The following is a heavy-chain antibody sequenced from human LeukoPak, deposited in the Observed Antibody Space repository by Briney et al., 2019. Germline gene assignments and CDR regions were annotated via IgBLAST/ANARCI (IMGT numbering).Heavy chain of an antibody. D-gene: IGHD6-13*01. CDR2: ISSSGSTI. CDR1: GFTFSSYW. V-gene: IGHV3-48*04. CDR3: ARGPGSSWYSDY. Sequence: GGSLRLSCAASGFTFSSYWMSWVRQAPGKGLEWVSYISSSGSTIYYADSVRGPFTISRDNAKNSLYLQMNSLRAEDTAVYYCARGPGSSWYSDYWGQGTLVTVSS. J-gene: IGHJ4*02.